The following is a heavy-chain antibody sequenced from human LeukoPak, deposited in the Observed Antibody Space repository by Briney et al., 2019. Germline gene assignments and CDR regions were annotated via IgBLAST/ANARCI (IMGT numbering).Heavy chain of an antibody. CDR3: ARDLRYYGSGEGDRSPIDY. CDR2: IRYDGSNK. J-gene: IGHJ4*02. V-gene: IGHV3-30*02. Sequence: GGSLRLSCAASGFTFSSYGMHWVRQAPGKGLEWVAFIRYDGSNKYYADSVKGRFTISRDNSKNTLYLQMNSLRAEDTAVYYCARDLRYYGSGEGDRSPIDYWGQGTLVTVSS. CDR1: GFTFSSYG. D-gene: IGHD3-10*01.